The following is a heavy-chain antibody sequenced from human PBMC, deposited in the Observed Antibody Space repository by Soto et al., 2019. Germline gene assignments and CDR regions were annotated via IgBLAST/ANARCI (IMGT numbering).Heavy chain of an antibody. CDR1: GFTFSDYA. CDR2: IGRRGGST. J-gene: IGHJ5*02. V-gene: IGHV3-23*01. Sequence: GGSLSLSCAASGFTFSDYAMSWVRQAPGKGLEWVSSIGRRGGSTYYAHSVTGRFTIYRDNSKNTLYLQMNNLRAEDTAVYNCSKVIGNFFYNNGYYQNLFASWGQGTPVTAPQ. D-gene: IGHD3-22*01. CDR3: SKVIGNFFYNNGYYQNLFAS.